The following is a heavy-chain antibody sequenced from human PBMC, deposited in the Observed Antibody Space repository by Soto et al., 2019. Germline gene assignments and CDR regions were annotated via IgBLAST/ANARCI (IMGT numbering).Heavy chain of an antibody. Sequence: QVQLVESGGGVVQPGRSLRLSCAASGFTFSSFGMHWVPQAPGKGLEWVAVISYDGRKKYYADSMKGRFTISRDNSKNTLYLQMNNLRAEDTAMYYCAKDEVLVEVVARDYYGMDVWGQGTTVTVSS. J-gene: IGHJ6*02. CDR3: AKDEVLVEVVARDYYGMDV. D-gene: IGHD2-15*01. CDR2: ISYDGRKK. V-gene: IGHV3-30*18. CDR1: GFTFSSFG.